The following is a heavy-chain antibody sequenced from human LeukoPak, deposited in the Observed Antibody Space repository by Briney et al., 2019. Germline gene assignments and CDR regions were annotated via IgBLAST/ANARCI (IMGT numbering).Heavy chain of an antibody. V-gene: IGHV4-34*01. CDR2: IYHSGST. Sequence: SETLSLTCAVYGGSFSGYYWSWIRQPPGKGLEWIGSIYHSGSTYYNPSLKSRVTISVDTSKNQFSLKLSSVTAADTAVYYCASIVVVTAIINWFDPWGQGTLVTVSS. D-gene: IGHD2-21*02. CDR1: GGSFSGYY. J-gene: IGHJ5*02. CDR3: ASIVVVTAIINWFDP.